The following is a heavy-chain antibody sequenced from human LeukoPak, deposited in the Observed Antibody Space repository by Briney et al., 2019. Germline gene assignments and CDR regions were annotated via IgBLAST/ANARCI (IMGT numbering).Heavy chain of an antibody. V-gene: IGHV1-69*05. J-gene: IGHJ5*02. Sequence: GASVNVSYKPSGGTFSSYAISWVRQAPGQGLEWMGGIIPIFGTANYAQKFQGRVTITTDESTSTAYTELSSLRSEDTAVYYCAGRDDFWSGYYPWGQGTLVTVSS. CDR2: IIPIFGTA. CDR1: GGTFSSYA. CDR3: AGRDDFWSGYYP. D-gene: IGHD3/OR15-3a*01.